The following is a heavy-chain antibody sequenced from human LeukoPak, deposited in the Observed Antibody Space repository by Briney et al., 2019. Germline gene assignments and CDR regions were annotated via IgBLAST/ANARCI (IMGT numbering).Heavy chain of an antibody. J-gene: IGHJ4*02. CDR3: ASFLTSMVRGVILYYFDY. V-gene: IGHV4-39*01. Sequence: SQTLSLTCTVSGGSISSGSYYWGWIRQPPGKGLEWIGSIYYSGSTYYNPSLKSRVTKSVDMSKNQFSLKLSSVTAADTAVYYCASFLTSMVRGVILYYFDYWGQGTLVTVSS. CDR2: IYYSGST. D-gene: IGHD3-10*01. CDR1: GGSISSGSYY.